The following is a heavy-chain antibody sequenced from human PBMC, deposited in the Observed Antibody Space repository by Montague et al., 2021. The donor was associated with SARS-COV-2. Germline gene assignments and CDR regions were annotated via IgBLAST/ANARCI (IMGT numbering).Heavy chain of an antibody. Sequence: SETLSLTCAVYGDSVSRCNWGRIGQPPVWSLLSKGYIMYSGGTNYNPSLKSRVTISVDTSKNHFTLRLSSVTAADTAVYYCANFRRTQLLFGTLYYGMDVWGQGTTVTVSS. CDR1: GDSVSRCN. CDR3: ANFRRTQLLFGTLYYGMDV. J-gene: IGHJ6*02. D-gene: IGHD2-2*01. CDR2: IMYSGGT. V-gene: IGHV4-59*02.